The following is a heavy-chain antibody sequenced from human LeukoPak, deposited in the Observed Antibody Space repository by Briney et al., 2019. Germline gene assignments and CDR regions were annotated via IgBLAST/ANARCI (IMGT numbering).Heavy chain of an antibody. V-gene: IGHV3-73*01. Sequence: PGGSLRLPCAGSGFTFGGSNMHWVPPASGEGLEWVGRIGSRTNNYAIAYAASVKGRLTIVRDDLKTTAYLQMNGLKPDHTAVHYCTRTCGDYDSRRYYSGNSAKFGYYYDIDIWGERDT. D-gene: IGHD3-22*01. CDR1: GFTFGGSN. CDR3: TRTCGDYDSRRYYSGNSAKFGYYYDIDI. CDR2: IGSRTNNYAI. J-gene: IGHJ6*01.